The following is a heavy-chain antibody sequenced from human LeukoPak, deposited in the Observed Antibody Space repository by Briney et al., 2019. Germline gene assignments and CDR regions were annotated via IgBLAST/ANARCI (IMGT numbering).Heavy chain of an antibody. CDR2: IYYSGST. CDR3: ARASQASHYGDFGPYYMDV. D-gene: IGHD4-17*01. CDR1: GGSISSGDYY. V-gene: IGHV4-30-4*08. Sequence: SQTLSLTCTVTGGSISSGDYYWSWIRQPPGKGLEWIGYIYYSGSTYYNPSLKSRVTISVDTSKNQFSLKLSSVTAADTAVYYCARASQASHYGDFGPYYMDVWGKGTTVTVSS. J-gene: IGHJ6*03.